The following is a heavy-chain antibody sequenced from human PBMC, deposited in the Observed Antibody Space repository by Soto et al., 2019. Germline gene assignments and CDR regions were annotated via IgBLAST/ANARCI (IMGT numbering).Heavy chain of an antibody. CDR1: GGTFSSYA. J-gene: IGHJ4*02. CDR2: IIPIFGTA. Sequence: QVQLVQSGAEVKKPGSSVKVSCKASGGTFSSYAISWVRQAPGQGLEWMGGIIPIFGTANYAQKFQGRVTIPADESTRPAYMERSSRRSEDTAVYSCARERVRDMVRGTFDYWGQGTLVTVSS. CDR3: ARERVRDMVRGTFDY. D-gene: IGHD3-10*01. V-gene: IGHV1-69*12.